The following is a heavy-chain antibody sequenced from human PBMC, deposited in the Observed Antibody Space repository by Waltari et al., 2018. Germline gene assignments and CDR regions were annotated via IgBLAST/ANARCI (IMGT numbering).Heavy chain of an antibody. CDR1: GYSISSGYY. D-gene: IGHD1-1*01. CDR3: GRNVLDXYYYYMDV. Sequence: QVXLQESGPGLVKPSETLSLXCTVSGYSISSGYYWGWIRQPPGKGLEWIGSIYHSGSTYYNPSLKSRVTISVDTSKNQFSLKLSSVXAADTAVYYCGRNVLDXYYYYMDVWGKGTTVXXSX. V-gene: IGHV4-38-2*02. CDR2: IYHSGST. J-gene: IGHJ6*03.